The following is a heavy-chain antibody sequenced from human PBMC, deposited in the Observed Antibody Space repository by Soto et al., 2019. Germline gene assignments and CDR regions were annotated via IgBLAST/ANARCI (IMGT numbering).Heavy chain of an antibody. Sequence: EVQLVESGGGLVQPGGSLRLSCAASGFTFSSYWMTCVRQAPGKGLEWVANIKEDGSGKYYVDSVKGRFTISRDNTKNSLYLQLNSLRAEDTATYYCVKAWYNDVWGYYFDYWGQGTLVTVSS. CDR1: GFTFSSYW. CDR3: VKAWYNDVWGYYFDY. J-gene: IGHJ4*02. V-gene: IGHV3-7*01. D-gene: IGHD3-10*02. CDR2: IKEDGSGK.